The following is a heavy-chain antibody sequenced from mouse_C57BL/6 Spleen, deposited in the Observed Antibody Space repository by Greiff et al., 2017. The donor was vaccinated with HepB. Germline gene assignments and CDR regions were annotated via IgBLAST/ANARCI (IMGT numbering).Heavy chain of an antibody. CDR2: INPNNGGT. J-gene: IGHJ4*01. Sequence: EVQLQQSGPELVKPGASVKISCKASGYTFTDYYMNWVKQSHGKSLEWIGDINPNNGGTSYNQKFKGKATLTVDKSSSTAYMELRSLTSEDSAVYYCARPYLTAMDYWGQGTSVTVSS. CDR3: ARPYLTAMDY. D-gene: IGHD6-5*01. CDR1: GYTFTDYY. V-gene: IGHV1-26*01.